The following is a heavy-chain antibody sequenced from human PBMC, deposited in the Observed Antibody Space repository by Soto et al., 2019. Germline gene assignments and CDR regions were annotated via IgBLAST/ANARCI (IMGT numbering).Heavy chain of an antibody. V-gene: IGHV3-7*03. CDR1: GFTFSSRW. J-gene: IGHJ5*02. Sequence: GGSLRLSCAGSGFTFSSRWMTWVRQAPGQGLEWVAYINQGGSQKSYVDSVKGRFTISRDDAKNSLFLQMDSLRDEDTAVYYCGKRVADGTWWFDPWGQGTLVTVSS. CDR3: GKRVADGTWWFDP. D-gene: IGHD1-1*01. CDR2: INQGGSQK.